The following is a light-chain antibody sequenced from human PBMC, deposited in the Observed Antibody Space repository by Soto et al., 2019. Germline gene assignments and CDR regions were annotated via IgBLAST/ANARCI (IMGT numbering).Light chain of an antibody. Sequence: EIVLTQSPGTLSLSPGERATLSCRASQSVRDSLLAWYQQKPGQAPLLLIYETSSRATGIPDRCRGSGSGTEFALTITRVEPEDVAMYFCQQYGSSPGTFGQGTKVEI. J-gene: IGKJ1*01. CDR2: ETS. CDR3: QQYGSSPGT. CDR1: QSVRDSL. V-gene: IGKV3-20*01.